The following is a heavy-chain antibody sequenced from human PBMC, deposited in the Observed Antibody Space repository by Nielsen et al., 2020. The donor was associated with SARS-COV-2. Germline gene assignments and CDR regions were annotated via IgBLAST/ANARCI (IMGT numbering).Heavy chain of an antibody. V-gene: IGHV3-15*01. CDR2: IKSKTDGGTT. Sequence: WIRQPPGKGLEWVGRIKSKTDGGTTDYAAPVKGRFTISRDDSKSIAYLQMNSLKTEDTAVYYCTREGRQQLFYYYYYGMDVWGQGTTVTVSS. J-gene: IGHJ6*02. D-gene: IGHD6-13*01. CDR3: TREGRQQLFYYYYYGMDV.